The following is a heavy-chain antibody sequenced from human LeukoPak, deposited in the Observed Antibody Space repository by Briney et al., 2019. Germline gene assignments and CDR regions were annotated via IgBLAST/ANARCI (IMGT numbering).Heavy chain of an antibody. V-gene: IGHV3-53*01. Sequence: GGSLRLSCAASGFTVSSNYMSWVRQAPGKGLEWVSVIYSGGSTYYADSVKGRFTISRDNSKNTLYLQMNSLRAEDTAVYYCARLVLLSGYFYLWVRGTLVTVSS. CDR3: ARLVLLSGYFYL. CDR2: IYSGGST. D-gene: IGHD2-15*01. CDR1: GFTVSSNY. J-gene: IGHJ2*01.